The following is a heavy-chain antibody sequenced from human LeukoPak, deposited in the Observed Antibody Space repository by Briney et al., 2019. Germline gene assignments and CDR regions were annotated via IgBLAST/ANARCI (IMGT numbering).Heavy chain of an antibody. Sequence: PSETLSLTCTVSGGSVSSGSYYWSWIRQPPGKGLEWIGYIYYSGSTNYNPSLKSRVTISVDTSKNQFSLKLSSVTAADTAVYYCAREGYDILTGYSDFDYWGQGTLVTVSS. D-gene: IGHD3-9*01. J-gene: IGHJ4*02. CDR1: GGSVSSGSYY. CDR2: IYYSGST. CDR3: AREGYDILTGYSDFDY. V-gene: IGHV4-61*01.